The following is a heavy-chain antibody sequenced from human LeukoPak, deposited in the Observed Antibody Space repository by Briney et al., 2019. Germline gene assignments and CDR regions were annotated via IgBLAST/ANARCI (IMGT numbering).Heavy chain of an antibody. Sequence: GGSLRLSCAPSGFTFSRHGMHWVRQAPGKGLERVAIISNDGSRKYYAHSVEGRFTISRDNSKNTLYLQMDSLRAEDTAVYYCARDRAWDYFDYWGQGTLVTVSS. CDR2: ISNDGSRK. CDR1: GFTFSRHG. CDR3: ARDRAWDYFDY. V-gene: IGHV3-30*03. J-gene: IGHJ4*02. D-gene: IGHD3-16*01.